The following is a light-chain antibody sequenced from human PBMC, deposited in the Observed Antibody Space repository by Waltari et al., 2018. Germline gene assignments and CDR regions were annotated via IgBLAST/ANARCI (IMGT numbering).Light chain of an antibody. J-gene: IGKJ4*01. CDR2: DAS. CDR1: QSVSNKY. Sequence: EIVLTQSPGTLSLSPGERATLSCRASQSVSNKYLAWYQQRPGQAPRLLIYDASNRATGIPARFSGSGSGTDFTLTISSLEPEDFALYYCQQRRNWPPLTFGGGTKVE. V-gene: IGKV3-11*01. CDR3: QQRRNWPPLT.